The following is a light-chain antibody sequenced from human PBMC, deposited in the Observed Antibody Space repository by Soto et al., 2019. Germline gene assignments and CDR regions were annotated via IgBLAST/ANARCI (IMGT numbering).Light chain of an antibody. CDR2: EVS. V-gene: IGLV2-8*01. CDR1: LSDVGGYNF. CDR3: SSYAGSNNLV. Sequence: QSALTQPPSASGSPGQSVTISCTGTLSDVGGYNFVSWYQQHPGKAPKLMIHEVSKRPSGVPGRFSGSKSGNTASLTVSGLQAEDEADYYCSSYAGSNNLVFGTGTKLTVL. J-gene: IGLJ1*01.